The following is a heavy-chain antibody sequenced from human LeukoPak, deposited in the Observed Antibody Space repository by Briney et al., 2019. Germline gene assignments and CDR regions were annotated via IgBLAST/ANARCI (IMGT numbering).Heavy chain of an antibody. CDR3: ARGSRNYNNYEGADY. CDR1: GGAFSGYY. Sequence: PSETLSLTCAVYGGAFSGYYWSWIRQPPGKGLEWIGEINHSGDTKYNPSLKSRVSMSVDVSKDQFSLKLTSLTAVDTAVYYCARGSRNYNNYEGADYWGQGTLVTVSS. J-gene: IGHJ4*02. D-gene: IGHD4-11*01. V-gene: IGHV4-34*01. CDR2: INHSGDT.